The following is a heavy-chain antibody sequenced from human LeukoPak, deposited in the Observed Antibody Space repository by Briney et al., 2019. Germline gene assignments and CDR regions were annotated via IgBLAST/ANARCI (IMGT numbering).Heavy chain of an antibody. Sequence: SETLSLTCTASGGSISSYYWSWIRQPPGKGLEWIGYIYTSGSTNYNPSLKSRVTISVDTSKNQFSLKLSSVTAADTAVYYCARSDDPHDAFDIWGQGTMVTVSS. CDR2: IYTSGST. V-gene: IGHV4-4*09. CDR1: GGSISSYY. D-gene: IGHD1-1*01. CDR3: ARSDDPHDAFDI. J-gene: IGHJ3*02.